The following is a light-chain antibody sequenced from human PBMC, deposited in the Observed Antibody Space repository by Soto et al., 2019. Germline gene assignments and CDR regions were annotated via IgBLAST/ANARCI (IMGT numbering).Light chain of an antibody. CDR3: QFYGSSLIT. V-gene: IGKV3-20*01. Sequence: EIVLTQSPGTLSLSPGERATLSCRASQSVSSYLAWYQQKPGQAPRLLIYGASSRATGIPDRFSGSGSGTDFTLTISRLEPEDFAIYYCQFYGSSLITFGQGRRLE. J-gene: IGKJ5*01. CDR2: GAS. CDR1: QSVSSY.